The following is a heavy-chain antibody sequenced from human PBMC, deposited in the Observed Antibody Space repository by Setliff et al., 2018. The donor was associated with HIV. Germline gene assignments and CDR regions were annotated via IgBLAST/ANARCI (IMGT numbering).Heavy chain of an antibody. CDR1: SGSISSSNHY. CDR2: IFYSGST. V-gene: IGHV4-39*01. CDR3: ARQTWEYYDTLTGYYRSPKNFDS. D-gene: IGHD3-9*01. Sequence: SETLSLTCTVSSGSISSSNHYWGWIRQPPGKGLEWIGSIFYSGSTDYNPSLKSRVTMSVDTSTNQFSLKLSSVTAPDTAIYYCARQTWEYYDTLTGYYRSPKNFDSWGQGTLVTVSS. J-gene: IGHJ4*02.